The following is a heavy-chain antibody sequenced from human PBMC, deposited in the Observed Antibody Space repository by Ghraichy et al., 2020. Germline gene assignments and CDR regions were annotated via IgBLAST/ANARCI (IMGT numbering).Heavy chain of an antibody. CDR3: AKDLSVVDTAMVTYYYGMDV. D-gene: IGHD5-18*01. CDR2: ISWNSGSI. Sequence: LSLTCAASGFTFDDYAMHWVRQAPGKGLEWVSGISWNSGSIGYADSVKGRFTISRDNAKNSLYLQMNSLRAEDTALYYCAKDLSVVDTAMVTYYYGMDVWGQGTTVTVAS. CDR1: GFTFDDYA. J-gene: IGHJ6*02. V-gene: IGHV3-9*01.